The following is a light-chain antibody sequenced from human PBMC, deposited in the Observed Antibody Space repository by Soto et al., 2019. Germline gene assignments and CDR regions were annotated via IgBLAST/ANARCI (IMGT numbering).Light chain of an antibody. J-gene: IGKJ1*01. CDR1: QSVSSK. CDR2: SAS. V-gene: IGKV3-15*01. Sequence: EIGLTQSPATLSLSPGERATLSCRASQSVSSKLAWYQQRPGQAPRLLIYSASTRATGIPARFSGSGSGTEFTLTISSLQSEDFAVYYCHQYNHWLTWTFGQGGKVAIK. CDR3: HQYNHWLTWT.